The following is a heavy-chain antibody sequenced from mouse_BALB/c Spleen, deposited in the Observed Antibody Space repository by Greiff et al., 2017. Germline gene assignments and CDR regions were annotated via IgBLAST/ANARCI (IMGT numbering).Heavy chain of an antibody. CDR1: GFTFSSFG. Sequence: EVKLVESGGGLVQPGGSRKLSCAASGFTFSSFGMHWVRQAPEKGLEWVAYISSGSSTIYYADTVKGPFTISRDNPKNTLFLQMTSLRSEDTAMYYCARWGDYAFDYWGQGTTLTVSS. CDR3: ARWGDYAFDY. D-gene: IGHD1-1*01. J-gene: IGHJ2*01. V-gene: IGHV5-17*02. CDR2: ISSGSSTI.